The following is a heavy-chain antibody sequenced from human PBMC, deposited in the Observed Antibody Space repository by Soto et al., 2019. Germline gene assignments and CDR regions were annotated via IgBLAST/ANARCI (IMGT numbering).Heavy chain of an antibody. Sequence: GGSLRLSCAASGFTFSSYAMTWVRRAPGKGLEWVSTIGSGGETYYADSVRGQFISSRDNSKNTLYLRINSLRVEDTAVYYCAKDDSSGSYSDSWGQGTLVTVSS. CDR2: IGSGGET. J-gene: IGHJ4*02. V-gene: IGHV3-23*01. CDR3: AKDDSSGSYSDS. D-gene: IGHD1-26*01. CDR1: GFTFSSYA.